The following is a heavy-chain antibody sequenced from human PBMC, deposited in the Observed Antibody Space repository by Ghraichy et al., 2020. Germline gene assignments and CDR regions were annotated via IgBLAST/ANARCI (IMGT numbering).Heavy chain of an antibody. Sequence: SQTLSLTCTVSGGSISSSSYYWGWIRQPPGKGLEWIGSIYYSGSTYYNPSLKSRVTISVDTSKNQFSLKLSSVTAADTAVYYCARDRPYYDFWSGEGGESHRGMDVWGQGTTVTVSS. CDR3: ARDRPYYDFWSGEGGESHRGMDV. V-gene: IGHV4-39*07. CDR1: GGSISSSSYY. D-gene: IGHD3-3*01. J-gene: IGHJ6*02. CDR2: IYYSGST.